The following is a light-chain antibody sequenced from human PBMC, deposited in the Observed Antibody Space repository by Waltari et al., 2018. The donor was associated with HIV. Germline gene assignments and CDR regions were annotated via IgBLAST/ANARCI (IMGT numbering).Light chain of an antibody. V-gene: IGLV3-25*03. CDR2: KDK. Sequence: YELTQPPSVSVSPGQTAKIICSGDELPDHYAHWYQQRPGQAPVLVIYKDKERPSGIPERFSGSSSGPTATLTISGVLEEDEADYYCQSADSSETLGVFGGGTKLTVL. J-gene: IGLJ3*02. CDR3: QSADSSETLGV. CDR1: ELPDHY.